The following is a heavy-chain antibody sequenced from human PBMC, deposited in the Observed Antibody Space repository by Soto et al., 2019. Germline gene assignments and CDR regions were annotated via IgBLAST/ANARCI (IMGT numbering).Heavy chain of an antibody. CDR3: ARDPSLWFGEYYYYYMDV. CDR1: GFTFSSYG. V-gene: IGHV3-33*01. D-gene: IGHD3-10*01. CDR2: IWYDGSNK. Sequence: QVQLVESGGGVVQPGRSLRLSCAASGFTFSSYGMHWVRQAPGKGLEWVAVIWYDGSNKYYADSVKGRFTISRDNSKNTLYLQMNSLRAEDTAVYYCARDPSLWFGEYYYYYMDVWGKGTMVTVSS. J-gene: IGHJ6*03.